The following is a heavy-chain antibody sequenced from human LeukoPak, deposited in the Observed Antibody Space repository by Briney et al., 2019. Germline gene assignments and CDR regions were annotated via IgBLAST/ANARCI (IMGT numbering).Heavy chain of an antibody. Sequence: SETLSLTCTVSGGSISGSTYYWGWIRQPPGKGLEWIGSIYYGGSTYYNPSLKSRVTISVDTSKNQFSLKLSSVTAADTAVYYCARALTPSGWYLLDYWGQGTLVTVSS. CDR1: GGSISGSTYY. D-gene: IGHD6-19*01. CDR3: ARALTPSGWYLLDY. V-gene: IGHV4-39*07. J-gene: IGHJ4*02. CDR2: IYYGGST.